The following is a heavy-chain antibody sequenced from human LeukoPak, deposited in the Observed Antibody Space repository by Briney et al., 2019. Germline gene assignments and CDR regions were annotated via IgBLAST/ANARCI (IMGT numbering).Heavy chain of an antibody. CDR2: IYSSGRT. D-gene: IGHD4-17*01. CDR3: ARHLDYGEHQGAFGI. Sequence: SETLSLTCTVSGGSISSYSWSWIRQPPGKGLEWIGYIYSSGRTNHNPSLKSRVTISVSTSRNQFSLKLSSVTAADTAVYYCARHLDYGEHQGAFGIWGQGTMVTVSS. CDR1: GGSISSYS. J-gene: IGHJ3*02. V-gene: IGHV4-59*08.